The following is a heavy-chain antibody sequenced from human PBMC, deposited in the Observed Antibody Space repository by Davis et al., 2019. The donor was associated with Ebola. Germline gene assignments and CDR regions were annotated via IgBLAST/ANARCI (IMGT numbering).Heavy chain of an antibody. CDR3: TTEYIRGHYYYYYGMDV. J-gene: IGHJ6*02. CDR2: IKSKTDGGTT. Sequence: PGGSLRLSCAASGFTFSDYYMSWIRQAPGKGLEWVGRIKSKTDGGTTDHAAPVKGRFTISRDDSKNTLYLQMNSLKTEDTAVYYCTTEYIRGHYYYYYGMDVWGQGTTVTVSS. D-gene: IGHD1-1*01. V-gene: IGHV3-15*01. CDR1: GFTFSDYY.